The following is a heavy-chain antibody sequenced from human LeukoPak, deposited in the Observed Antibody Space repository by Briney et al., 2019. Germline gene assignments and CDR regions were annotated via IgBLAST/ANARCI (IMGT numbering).Heavy chain of an antibody. Sequence: PSETLSLTCAVSGVSFNDYYWSWVRQTPGKGLEWIGEINHSGYTNDSPSLKSRVTLSIDTSRKQFSLNLRSVTVADTGIYYCTRMTTGHDYWGQGTLVAVSS. CDR1: GVSFNDYY. D-gene: IGHD4-17*01. CDR3: TRMTTGHDY. V-gene: IGHV4-34*01. J-gene: IGHJ4*02. CDR2: INHSGYT.